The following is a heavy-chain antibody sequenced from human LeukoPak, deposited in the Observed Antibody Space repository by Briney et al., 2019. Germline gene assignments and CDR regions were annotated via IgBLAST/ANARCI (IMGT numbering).Heavy chain of an antibody. CDR1: GFTFSTYN. V-gene: IGHV3-48*01. D-gene: IGHD3-22*01. CDR3: ARGHIAHTYYYDSSGYYYFDY. CDR2: ISITTTTV. J-gene: IGHJ4*02. Sequence: PGGSLRLSCAASGFTFSTYNMNWVRQAPGKGLEWVSFISITTTTVFYADSVKGRFTISRDNAKNSLYLQMNALRPDDTAVYFCARGHIAHTYYYDSSGYYYFDYWGQGTLVTVSS.